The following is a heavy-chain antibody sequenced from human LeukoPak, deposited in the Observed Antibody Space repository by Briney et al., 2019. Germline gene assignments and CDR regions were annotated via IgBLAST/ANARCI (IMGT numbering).Heavy chain of an antibody. CDR1: GYTLTELS. Sequence: ASVKVSCKVSGYTLTELSMHWVRQAPGKGLEWMGGFDPEDGETIYAQKFQGRVTMTEDTSTDTAYMELSSLRSEDTAVYYCAAGYSGGWTWYNWFDPWGQGTLVTVSS. D-gene: IGHD6-19*01. J-gene: IGHJ5*02. CDR3: AAGYSGGWTWYNWFDP. CDR2: FDPEDGET. V-gene: IGHV1-24*01.